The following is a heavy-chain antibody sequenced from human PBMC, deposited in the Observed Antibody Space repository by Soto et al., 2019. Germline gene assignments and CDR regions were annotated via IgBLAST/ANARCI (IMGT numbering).Heavy chain of an antibody. Sequence: QVQLVESGGGVVQPGRSLRVSCVASGFTFSAFGLHWVRQAPGKGLDWVAVISYDGSHSYYADSVKGRFTISGDNSKNPLYLQMTSLKAEDTAAYYCPALNYYESGGGGGYWGQGTQVTVSS. V-gene: IGHV3-30*03. D-gene: IGHD3-22*01. CDR2: ISYDGSHS. CDR3: PALNYYESGGGGGY. J-gene: IGHJ4*02. CDR1: GFTFSAFG.